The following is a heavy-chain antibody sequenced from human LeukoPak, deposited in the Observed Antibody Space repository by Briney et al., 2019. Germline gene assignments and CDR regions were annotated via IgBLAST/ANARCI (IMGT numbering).Heavy chain of an antibody. J-gene: IGHJ3*02. V-gene: IGHV4-39*07. D-gene: IGHD1-26*01. CDR1: GGSISSSSYY. CDR2: IYYSGST. CDR3: AREGARWEPSFSAFDI. Sequence: SETLSLTCTVSGGSISSSSYYWGWIRQPPGKGLEWIGSIYYSGSTNYNPSLKSRVTISVDTSKNQFSLKLSSVTAADTAVYYCAREGARWEPSFSAFDIWGQGTMVTVSS.